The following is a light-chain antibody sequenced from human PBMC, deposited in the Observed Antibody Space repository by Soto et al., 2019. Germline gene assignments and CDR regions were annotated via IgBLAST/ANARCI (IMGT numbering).Light chain of an antibody. CDR1: HSVSSN. CDR2: DAS. CDR3: QQYNNWPL. Sequence: EIVMTQSPATLSVSPGERATLSCRASHSVSSNLAWYQQKPGQAPRLLIFDASSRATGIPARFSGSGSGTDFTLTISSLQSEDFAVYYCQQYNNWPLFGQGTKVDIK. V-gene: IGKV3-15*01. J-gene: IGKJ1*01.